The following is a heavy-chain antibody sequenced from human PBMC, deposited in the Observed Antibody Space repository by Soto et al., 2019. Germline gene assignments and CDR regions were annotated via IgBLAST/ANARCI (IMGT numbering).Heavy chain of an antibody. CDR3: ARAYGSWSYGYGMDV. D-gene: IGHD3-10*01. V-gene: IGHV1-46*01. J-gene: IGHJ6*02. CDR2: INPSGGST. CDR1: GYTFTSYY. Sequence: ASVKVSCKASGYTFTSYYMHWVRQAPGQGLEWMGIINPSGGSTSYAQKFQGRVTMTRDTSTSTVYMELSSLRSEDTAVYYCARAYGSWSYGYGMDVWGQGTTVTAP.